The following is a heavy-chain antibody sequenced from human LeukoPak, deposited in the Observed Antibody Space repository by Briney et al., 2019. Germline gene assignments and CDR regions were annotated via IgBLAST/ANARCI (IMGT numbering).Heavy chain of an antibody. CDR1: GYSFTSYW. Sequence: GESLKISCKGSGYSFTSYWIGWVRQMPVKGLEWMGIIYPGDSDTRYSPSFQGQVTISADKSISPAYLQWSSLKASDTAMYYCARSPTSSSGAFDIWGQGTMVTVSS. CDR2: IYPGDSDT. J-gene: IGHJ3*02. CDR3: ARSPTSSSGAFDI. D-gene: IGHD6-6*01. V-gene: IGHV5-51*01.